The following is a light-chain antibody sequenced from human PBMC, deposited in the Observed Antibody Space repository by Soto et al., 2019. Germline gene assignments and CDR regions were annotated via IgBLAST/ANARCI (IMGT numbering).Light chain of an antibody. Sequence: DIVMTQSPATLSVSPGDRATLSCRASQSVSILLAWYQQKPGQAPRLLIHGATNRATGIAARFSGSGSGTEFTLTISSLQSEDFSVYYCRQYNNWHRTVGQGTKVEIK. CDR2: GAT. V-gene: IGKV3-15*01. CDR1: QSVSIL. J-gene: IGKJ1*01. CDR3: RQYNNWHRT.